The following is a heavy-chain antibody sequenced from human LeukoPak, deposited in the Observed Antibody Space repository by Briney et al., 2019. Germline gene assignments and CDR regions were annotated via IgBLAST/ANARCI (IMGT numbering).Heavy chain of an antibody. D-gene: IGHD3-22*01. CDR3: AKKSGVGYYYDSSGYYLDY. Sequence: GGSLRLSCAASGFTFSSYAMSWVRQAPGKGLEWVSGISGSGGSTYYADSVKGRFTISRDNSKNTLYLQMNSPRAEDTAVYYCAKKSGVGYYYDSSGYYLDYWGQGTLVTVSS. CDR2: ISGSGGST. V-gene: IGHV3-23*01. J-gene: IGHJ4*02. CDR1: GFTFSSYA.